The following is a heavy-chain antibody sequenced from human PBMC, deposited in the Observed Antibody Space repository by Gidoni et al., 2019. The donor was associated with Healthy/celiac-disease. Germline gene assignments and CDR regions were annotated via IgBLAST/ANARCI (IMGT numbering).Heavy chain of an antibody. CDR3: ARVIAAPPIYYFDY. J-gene: IGHJ4*02. CDR2: IYTSGST. CDR1: GGSISSYY. V-gene: IGHV4-4*07. D-gene: IGHD6-6*01. Sequence: QVQLQESGPGLVKPSETLSLTCTVSGGSISSYYWSWIRQPAGKGLEWIGRIYTSGSTNYNPPLKSRVTMSVDTSKNQFSLKLSSVTAADTAVYYCARVIAAPPIYYFDYWGQGTLVTVSS.